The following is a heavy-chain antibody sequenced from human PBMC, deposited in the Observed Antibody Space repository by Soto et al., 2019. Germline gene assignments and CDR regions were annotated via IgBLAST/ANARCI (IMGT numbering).Heavy chain of an antibody. CDR2: IFYSGST. V-gene: IGHV4-39*01. CDR3: ARQDTSGWFVLDY. J-gene: IGHJ4*02. CDR1: GGSISTNYYY. Sequence: SETLSLTCTVSGGSISTNYYYWGWIRQPPGKGLEWIGSIFYSGSTYYSPSLKSRVTISVDTSKNQFSLNLNSVTAADSAVYYWARQDTSGWFVLDYWGQGTLVTVSS. D-gene: IGHD6-19*01.